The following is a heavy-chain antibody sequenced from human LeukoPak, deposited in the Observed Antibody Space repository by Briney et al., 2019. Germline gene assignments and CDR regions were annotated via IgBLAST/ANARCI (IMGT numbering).Heavy chain of an antibody. V-gene: IGHV4-34*01. D-gene: IGHD3-16*02. CDR2: INHSGTT. J-gene: IGHJ4*02. CDR1: GGSFSDYY. CDR3: ASHYSSGSYRYTGSFDS. Sequence: SETLSLTCVVYGGSFSDYYWSWIRQPPGKGLEWIGEINHSGTTNYSPSLKSRVSISVDTSKNQFSLKLNSVTAADAAMYYCASHYSSGSYRYTGSFDSWGQGMLVNVSS.